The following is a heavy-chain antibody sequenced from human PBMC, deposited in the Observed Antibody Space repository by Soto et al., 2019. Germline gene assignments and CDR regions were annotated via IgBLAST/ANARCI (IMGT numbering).Heavy chain of an antibody. J-gene: IGHJ5*02. Sequence: SETLSLTCTVSGGSISSYYWSWIRQPPGKGLEWIGYIYYSGSTNYNPSLKSRVTISVDTSKNQFSLKLSSVTAADTAVYYCASYGDYVLSWGQGTLVTVSS. CDR1: GGSISSYY. CDR3: ASYGDYVLS. D-gene: IGHD4-17*01. CDR2: IYYSGST. V-gene: IGHV4-59*08.